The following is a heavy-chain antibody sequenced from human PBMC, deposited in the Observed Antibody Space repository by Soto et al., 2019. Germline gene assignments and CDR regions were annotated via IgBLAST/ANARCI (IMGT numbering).Heavy chain of an antibody. CDR2: VYHTGTT. CDR1: GGAIFHYY. Sequence: SETLSLTCTVSGGAIFHYYCIFVRRPPLRGLQWIGDVYHTGTTTYSPSLKSRVTISADKSISTAYLQWSSLKASDTAMYYCARRGRIFGVVQGWFDPWGQGTLVTVSS. CDR3: ARRGRIFGVVQGWFDP. J-gene: IGHJ5*02. D-gene: IGHD3-3*01. V-gene: IGHV4-59*12.